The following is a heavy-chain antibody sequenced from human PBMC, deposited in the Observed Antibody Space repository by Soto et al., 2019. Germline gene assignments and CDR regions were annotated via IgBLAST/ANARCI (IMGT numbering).Heavy chain of an antibody. J-gene: IGHJ6*02. CDR2: ISFDGSNK. V-gene: IGHV3-30-3*01. CDR3: ARLPGALVAVLYIYPLDGREQLSDVDV. Sequence: QMELVESGGGVVQPGESLRLSCAASGFTFNYYPMHWVRQTPGKGLEWVAVISFDGSNKYYADSVKGRFTISRDNSKNMLYLQMNSVRPEDAAVYYCARLPGALVAVLYIYPLDGREQLSDVDVWGQGTTVSVSS. D-gene: IGHD1-1*01. CDR1: GFTFNYYP.